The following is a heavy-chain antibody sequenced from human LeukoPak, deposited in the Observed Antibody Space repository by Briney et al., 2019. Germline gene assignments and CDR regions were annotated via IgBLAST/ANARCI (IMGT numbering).Heavy chain of an antibody. Sequence: PSETLSLTCAVYGGSFSGYYWSWVRQAPGKGLEWVSAISGSGGSTYYADSVKGRFTISRDNSKNTLYLQMNSLRAEDTAVYYCAKGLLYCSGGSCFNYWGQGTLVTVSS. D-gene: IGHD2-15*01. V-gene: IGHV3-23*01. CDR3: AKGLLYCSGGSCFNY. J-gene: IGHJ4*02. CDR2: ISGSGGST. CDR1: GGSFSGYY.